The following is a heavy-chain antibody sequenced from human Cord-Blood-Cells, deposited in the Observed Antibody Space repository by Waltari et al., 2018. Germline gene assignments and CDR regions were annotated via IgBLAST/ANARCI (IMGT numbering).Heavy chain of an antibody. CDR3: ATGAWGSGYPYYMDV. D-gene: IGHD3-16*01. V-gene: IGHV1-24*01. CDR1: GYTLTELS. CDR2: FDDEGGET. Sequence: QVQLVQSGAAVKKPGASVKVSCEVSGYTLTELSMHWVRQAPGKGLVWMGGFDDEGGETIYARKFQGRSTMTEDTSTDTADMALSSRRSEDTAGYYCATGAWGSGYPYYMDVWGKGTTVTVSS. J-gene: IGHJ6*03.